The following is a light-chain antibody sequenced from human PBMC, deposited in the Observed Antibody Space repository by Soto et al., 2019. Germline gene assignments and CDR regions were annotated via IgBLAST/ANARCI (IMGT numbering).Light chain of an antibody. Sequence: AIRMTQSPSSLSASTVDRVTITCRASQGISGYLAWYQQKPGKAPKLLIFAASTLQSGVPSRFSGSGSGTDFTLTISCLQSEDLATYYCQQYYSYPFTFGGGTKVDNK. CDR2: AAS. CDR3: QQYYSYPFT. J-gene: IGKJ4*01. V-gene: IGKV1-8*01. CDR1: QGISGY.